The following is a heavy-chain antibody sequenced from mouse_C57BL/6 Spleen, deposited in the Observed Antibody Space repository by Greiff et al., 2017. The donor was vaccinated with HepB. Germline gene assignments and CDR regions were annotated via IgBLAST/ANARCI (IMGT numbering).Heavy chain of an antibody. CDR2: IYPGDGDT. J-gene: IGHJ3*01. V-gene: IGHV1-82*01. D-gene: IGHD1-1*01. CDR3: ARDGSSSGFAY. Sequence: QVQLKESGPELVKPGASVKISCKASGYAFSSSWMNWVKQRPGKGLEWIGRIYPGDGDTNYNGKFKGKATLSADKSSSTAYMQLSSLTSEDSAVYFCARDGSSSGFAYWGQGTLVTVSA. CDR1: GYAFSSSW.